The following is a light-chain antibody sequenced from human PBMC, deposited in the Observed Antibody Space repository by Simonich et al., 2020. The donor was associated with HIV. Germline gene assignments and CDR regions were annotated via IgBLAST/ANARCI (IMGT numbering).Light chain of an antibody. CDR2: EKN. CDR1: SSNSGAGYD. Sequence: QSVLTQPPSVSGAPGQRVTISCTGNSSNSGAGYDVHWYQQLPGKTPKPLIYEKNNRPAGVPDRFSGSKSGTSASRAITGLQAEDEADYYCQSYDSSLSAVVFGGGTKLTVL. CDR3: QSYDSSLSAVV. J-gene: IGLJ2*01. V-gene: IGLV1-40*01.